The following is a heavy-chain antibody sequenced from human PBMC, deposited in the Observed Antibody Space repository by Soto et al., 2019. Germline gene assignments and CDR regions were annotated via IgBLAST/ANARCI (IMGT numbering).Heavy chain of an antibody. CDR2: IYYSGST. Sequence: ATLSLTCTVSGGSISSSSYYWGWIRQPPGKGLEWIGSIYYSGSTYYNPSLKSRVTISVDTSKNQFSLKLSSVTAADTAVYYCARPRRGYSGYGPAGNWFDPWGQGTLVTVSS. CDR1: GGSISSSSYY. D-gene: IGHD5-12*01. CDR3: ARPRRGYSGYGPAGNWFDP. J-gene: IGHJ5*02. V-gene: IGHV4-39*01.